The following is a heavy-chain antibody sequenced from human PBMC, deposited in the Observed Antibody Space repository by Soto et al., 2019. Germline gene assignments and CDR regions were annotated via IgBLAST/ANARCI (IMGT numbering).Heavy chain of an antibody. Sequence: QVQLQESGPGLVKPSETLSLTCTVSGGSISSYYWSWIRQPPGKGLEWIGYIYYSGDTNYNPSLKSRVTISVDTSKNQFSLKLSSVTAADTAVYYCARHLLVSIGDPWDFDLWGRGTLVTVSS. CDR3: ARHLLVSIGDPWDFDL. D-gene: IGHD3-3*02. J-gene: IGHJ2*01. CDR1: GGSISSYY. V-gene: IGHV4-59*08. CDR2: IYYSGDT.